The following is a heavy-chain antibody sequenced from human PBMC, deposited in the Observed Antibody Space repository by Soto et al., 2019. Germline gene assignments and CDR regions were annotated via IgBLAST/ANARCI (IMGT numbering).Heavy chain of an antibody. J-gene: IGHJ5*02. Sequence: QVQLVQSGAEVKKPGASVKVSCKASGYTFTSYGISWVRQAPGQGLEWMGWISAYNGNTNYAQKLQGRVTMTTDTSTSTAYMELRSLISDDTAVYYCARLVAPSTVTTTGWFDPWGQGTLVTVSS. CDR1: GYTFTSYG. V-gene: IGHV1-18*01. CDR3: ARLVAPSTVTTTGWFDP. D-gene: IGHD4-17*01. CDR2: ISAYNGNT.